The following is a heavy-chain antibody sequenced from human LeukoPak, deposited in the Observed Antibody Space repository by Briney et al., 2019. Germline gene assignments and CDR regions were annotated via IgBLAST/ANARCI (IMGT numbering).Heavy chain of an antibody. D-gene: IGHD3-9*01. J-gene: IGHJ4*02. Sequence: ASVKVSCKASGYTFTGSYMHWVREAPGQGLEWMGWINPNSGGTNYAQKFQGRATMTRDTSISTAYMELSRLTSDDTAVYYCARDRSELRFFDWFLDFWGQGTLVTVSS. CDR1: GYTFTGSY. CDR2: INPNSGGT. CDR3: ARDRSELRFFDWFLDF. V-gene: IGHV1-2*02.